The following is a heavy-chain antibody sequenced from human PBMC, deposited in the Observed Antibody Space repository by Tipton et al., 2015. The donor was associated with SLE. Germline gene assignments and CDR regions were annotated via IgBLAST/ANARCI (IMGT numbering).Heavy chain of an antibody. CDR2: ISYDGSNK. CDR1: GFTFSTYT. V-gene: IGHV3-30*04. Sequence: SLRLSCAASGFTFSTYTMHWVRQAPGKGLEWVALISYDGSNKYYADSVKGRFTISRDNSKNMLYLQMNSLRAEDTAVYYCARDTPHFYWGQGTLVTVSS. CDR3: ARDTPHFY. J-gene: IGHJ4*02.